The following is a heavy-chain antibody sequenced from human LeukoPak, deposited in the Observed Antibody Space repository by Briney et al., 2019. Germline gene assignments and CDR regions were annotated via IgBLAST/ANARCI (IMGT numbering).Heavy chain of an antibody. D-gene: IGHD2-2*01. CDR2: ISGSGGST. Sequence: GASLRLSCAASGFTFSSYAMSWVRQAPGKGLHWVSAISGSGGSTYYADSVKGRFTISRDNSKNTLYLQMNSLRAEDTAVYYCAKTCSSTSCYFDWGQGTLVTVSS. CDR3: AKTCSSTSCYFD. V-gene: IGHV3-23*01. J-gene: IGHJ4*02. CDR1: GFTFSSYA.